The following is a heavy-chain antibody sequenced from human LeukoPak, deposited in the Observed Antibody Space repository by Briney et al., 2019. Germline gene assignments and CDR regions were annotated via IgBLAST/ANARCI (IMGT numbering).Heavy chain of an antibody. J-gene: IGHJ4*02. CDR2: INPSGGST. Sequence: ASVKVSCKASGYTFTSYYMHWVRQAPGQGLEWIGIINPSGGSTSYAQKFQGRVTMTRDTSTSTIYMELSSLRSEDTAVYYCATPPEYCGGDCYLDYWGQGTLVTVSS. CDR1: GYTFTSYY. CDR3: ATPPEYCGGDCYLDY. D-gene: IGHD2-21*02. V-gene: IGHV1-46*01.